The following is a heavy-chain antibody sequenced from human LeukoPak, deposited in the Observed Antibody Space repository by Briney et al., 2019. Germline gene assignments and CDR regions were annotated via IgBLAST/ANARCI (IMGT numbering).Heavy chain of an antibody. Sequence: GASVKVSCKASGYTFTSYAMDWVRQAPGQGLEWMGWISAYNGNTHYAQKLQGRVTMTTDTSTSTVYMEPRSLRSDDTAVYYCARGSPPRRNYDSRGYYSYYFDYWGQGTLVTVSS. J-gene: IGHJ4*02. V-gene: IGHV1-18*01. CDR1: GYTFTSYA. CDR2: ISAYNGNT. D-gene: IGHD3-22*01. CDR3: ARGSPPRRNYDSRGYYSYYFDY.